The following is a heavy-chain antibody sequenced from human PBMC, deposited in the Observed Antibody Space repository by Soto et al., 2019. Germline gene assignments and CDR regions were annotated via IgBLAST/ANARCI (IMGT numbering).Heavy chain of an antibody. CDR3: ASDLSGRADV. CDR2: MNEDGGTT. D-gene: IGHD3-10*01. V-gene: IGHV3-74*02. Sequence: EVRLVESGGGLVRPGGSLRLSCAASGFTFSSYWMHWVRQAPGKGLVWVSRMNEDGGTTDYADSVKGRFTISRDNAKNTLYLQMNSLRVEDTAVYYCASDLSGRADVWGQGTMVTVSS. CDR1: GFTFSSYW. J-gene: IGHJ6*02.